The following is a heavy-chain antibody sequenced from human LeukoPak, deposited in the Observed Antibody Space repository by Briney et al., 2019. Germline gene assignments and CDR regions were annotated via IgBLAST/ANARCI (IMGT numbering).Heavy chain of an antibody. CDR1: GFSFNIYG. CDR2: ISYDGSNK. D-gene: IGHD4-23*01. J-gene: IGHJ4*02. V-gene: IGHV3-30*19. Sequence: PGGSLRLSCEASGFSFNIYGMHWVRQAPGKGLEWVAVISYDGSNKYYADSVKGRFTISRDNSKNTLYLQMNSLRAEDTAVYYCARESVPTVVTTYYFDYWGQGTLVTVSS. CDR3: ARESVPTVVTTYYFDY.